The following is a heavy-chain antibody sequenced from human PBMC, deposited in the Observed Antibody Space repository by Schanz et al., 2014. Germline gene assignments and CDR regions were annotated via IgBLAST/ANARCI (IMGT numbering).Heavy chain of an antibody. Sequence: EMQLLESGGGLAQPGGSLRLSCAASGFTFSSYAMSWVRQAPGKGLEWVSAISGGGGTTYYADSVKSRFTISRDNSRNTLYLQMNSLRAEDTAVYYCAKGPYYYYYMDVWGNGTTVTVSS. CDR1: GFTFSSYA. J-gene: IGHJ6*03. V-gene: IGHV3-23*01. CDR2: ISGGGGTT. CDR3: AKGPYYYYYMDV.